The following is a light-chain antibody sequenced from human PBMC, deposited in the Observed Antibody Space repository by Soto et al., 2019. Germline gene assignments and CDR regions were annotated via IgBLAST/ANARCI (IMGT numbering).Light chain of an antibody. J-gene: IGKJ4*01. CDR1: QGIGRS. CDR3: QQLSAYPLT. CDR2: DAV. V-gene: IGKV1-9*01. Sequence: DIQMTQSPSFLSASVEDRVSITCRASQGIGRSFAWYQQNPGKAPKVLIYDAVILQSGVPSRFSGSGSGTEFTLTISSLQPEDFATYYCQQLSAYPLTFGGGTKVEIK.